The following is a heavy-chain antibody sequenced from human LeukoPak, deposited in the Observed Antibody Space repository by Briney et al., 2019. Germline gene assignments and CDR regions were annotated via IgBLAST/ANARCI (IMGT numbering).Heavy chain of an antibody. Sequence: VQPSETLSLTCSVSGGSITSYYWSWIRQTPGKGLEWIGYIYYSGNRKYSPSLQSRVAISIDTSKKSFSLKLKSVTAADTAVYYCAGSIAAAGNRYYYFDYWGQGTLVTVSS. CDR1: GGSITSYY. D-gene: IGHD6-13*01. V-gene: IGHV4-59*08. CDR2: IYYSGNR. J-gene: IGHJ4*02. CDR3: AGSIAAAGNRYYYFDY.